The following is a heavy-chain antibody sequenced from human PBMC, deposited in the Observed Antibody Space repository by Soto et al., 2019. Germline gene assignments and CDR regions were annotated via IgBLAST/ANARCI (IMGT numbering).Heavy chain of an antibody. J-gene: IGHJ4*02. CDR3: ARAPFYEFWSGYYREKYSDY. V-gene: IGHV1-69*12. Sequence: QVQLVQSGSEVKKPGSSVKVSCKASGRTFSSHAISWVRQAPGQGVEWMGCIIPIFGATNYAQKFQGRVTITADESTATAYMELSSLRSEDTAVYYCARAPFYEFWSGYYREKYSDYWGRGSLVTVSS. CDR2: IIPIFGAT. CDR1: GRTFSSHA. D-gene: IGHD3-3*01.